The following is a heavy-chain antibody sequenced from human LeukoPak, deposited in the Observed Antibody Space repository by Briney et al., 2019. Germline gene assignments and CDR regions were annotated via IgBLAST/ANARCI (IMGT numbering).Heavy chain of an antibody. CDR1: GGSISSYY. CDR3: ARVIRGWLPPYHYYMDV. D-gene: IGHD5-12*01. V-gene: IGHV4-59*01. Sequence: SETLSLTCTVSGGSISSYYWSWIRQPPGKGLEWIGYIYYSGSTNYNPSLKSRVTISVDTSKNQFSLKLSSVTAADTAVYYCARVIRGWLPPYHYYMDVWGKGTTVTISS. J-gene: IGHJ6*03. CDR2: IYYSGST.